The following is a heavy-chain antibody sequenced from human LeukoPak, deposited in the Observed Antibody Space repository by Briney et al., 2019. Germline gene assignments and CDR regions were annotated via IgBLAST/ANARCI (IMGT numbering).Heavy chain of an antibody. V-gene: IGHV4-38-2*02. D-gene: IGHD6-6*01. CDR3: ARDILTGVAARPRWFDP. Sequence: SETLSLTCTVSGYSISSGYYWGWIRQPPGKGLEWIGSIYHSGSTYYNPSLKSRVTISVDTSKNQFSLKLSSVTAADAAVYYCARDILTGVAARPRWFDPWGQGTLVTVSS. J-gene: IGHJ5*02. CDR1: GYSISSGYY. CDR2: IYHSGST.